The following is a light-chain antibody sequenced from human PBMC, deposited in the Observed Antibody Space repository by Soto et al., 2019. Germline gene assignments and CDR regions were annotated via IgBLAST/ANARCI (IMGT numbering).Light chain of an antibody. Sequence: VLTQSPSASGTPGQRVTISCSGSRSNIGRNFAYWYQHVPGTAPRLLIQRNNERPSGVPDRFSGSKSGTSVSLAISGLRSDDEATYYCVAWDDTLDAQVFGGGTQLTVL. CDR2: RNN. V-gene: IGLV1-47*01. J-gene: IGLJ3*02. CDR1: RSNIGRNF. CDR3: VAWDDTLDAQV.